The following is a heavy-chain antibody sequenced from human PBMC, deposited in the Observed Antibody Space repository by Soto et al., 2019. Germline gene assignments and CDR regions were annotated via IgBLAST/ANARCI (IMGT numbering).Heavy chain of an antibody. CDR2: INAGNGNT. D-gene: IGHD3-9*01. V-gene: IGHV1-3*01. CDR3: ARETPIRDILTGYYTPAFDY. J-gene: IGHJ4*02. CDR1: GYTFTSYS. Sequence: ASVKVSCKASGYTFTSYSMHWVRQAPGQRLEWMGWINAGNGNTKYSQKFQGRVTITRDTSASTAYMELSSLRSEDTAVYYYARETPIRDILTGYYTPAFDYWGQGTLVTVSS.